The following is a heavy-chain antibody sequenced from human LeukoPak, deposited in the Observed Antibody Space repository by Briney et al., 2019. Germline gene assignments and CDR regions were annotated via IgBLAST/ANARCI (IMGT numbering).Heavy chain of an antibody. CDR2: IYYSGST. Sequence: PSQTLSLTCTVSGGSIGSGDYYWSWIRQPPGKGLEWIGYIYYSGSTYYNPSLKSRVTISVDTSKSQFSLKLSAVTAADTAVYYCARGHTDWFDPWGQGTLVTVSS. CDR3: ARGHTDWFDP. CDR1: GGSIGSGDYY. V-gene: IGHV4-30-4*01. D-gene: IGHD4-17*01. J-gene: IGHJ5*02.